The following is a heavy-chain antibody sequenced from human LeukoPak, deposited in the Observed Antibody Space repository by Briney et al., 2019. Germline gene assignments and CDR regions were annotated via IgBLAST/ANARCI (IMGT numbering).Heavy chain of an antibody. V-gene: IGHV1-46*01. D-gene: IGHD6-19*01. J-gene: IGHJ6*02. Sequence: ASVKVSCKASGYTFTDYYIHWVRQAPGQGLEWMGIINPSGGSTSYAQKFQGRVTMTRDTSTSTVYMELSSLRSEDTAVYYCARDIAVAGTNYYYGMDVWGQGTTVTVSS. CDR1: GYTFTDYY. CDR2: INPSGGST. CDR3: ARDIAVAGTNYYYGMDV.